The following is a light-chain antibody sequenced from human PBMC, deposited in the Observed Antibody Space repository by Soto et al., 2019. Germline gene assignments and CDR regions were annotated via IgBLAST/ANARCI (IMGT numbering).Light chain of an antibody. CDR1: SSNIGATYD. J-gene: IGLJ1*01. CDR3: QSYDRRLRAHYV. CDR2: GNS. V-gene: IGLV1-40*01. Sequence: QSVLTQPPSASGAPGQRVTISCTGSSSNIGATYDVQWYQQLPGTAPKLLIYGNSNRPSGVPDRFSGSKSGTSASLAITGLQADDEADYYCQSYDRRLRAHYVFGTGNKVTVL.